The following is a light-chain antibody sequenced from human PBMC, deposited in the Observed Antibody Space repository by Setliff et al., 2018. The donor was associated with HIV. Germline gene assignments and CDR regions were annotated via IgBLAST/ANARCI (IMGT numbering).Light chain of an antibody. CDR2: DVS. CDR3: CSHADNWH. Sequence: QSALTQPRSVSGSPGQSVTISCTGTSSDVGGYNYVSWYQQHPGKAPKLMIYDVSKRPSGVPDRFSGSKSGNTASLTISGLQAEDEADYYCCSHADNWHFGTGTKVTVL. J-gene: IGLJ1*01. CDR1: SSDVGGYNY. V-gene: IGLV2-11*01.